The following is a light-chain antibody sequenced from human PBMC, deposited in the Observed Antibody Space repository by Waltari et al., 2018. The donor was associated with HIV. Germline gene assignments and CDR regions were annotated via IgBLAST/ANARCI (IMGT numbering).Light chain of an antibody. CDR1: SSDVGGYNY. Sequence: QSALTQPASVSGSPGQSITISCTGTSSDVGGYNYVSWYQQHPGKAPKLMIYEVRNRPSGVSNRFSGSKSGNTASLTISGLQAGDEADYYCSSYTSSRVLFGGGTKLTVL. J-gene: IGLJ2*01. CDR2: EVR. CDR3: SSYTSSRVL. V-gene: IGLV2-14*01.